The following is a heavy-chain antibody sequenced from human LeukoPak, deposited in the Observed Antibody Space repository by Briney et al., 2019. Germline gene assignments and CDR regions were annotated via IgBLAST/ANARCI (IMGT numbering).Heavy chain of an antibody. CDR3: ARGRLVVVPAAIPNWASFDY. CDR1: GYTFTSYY. Sequence: ASVKVSCKASGYTFTSYYMNWVRQAPGQGLGWMGIINPSGGSTSSAQKFKRRVTMTRDPSTSTVYMELSSLRSENTAVYYCARGRLVVVPAAIPNWASFDYWGQGTLVTVSS. CDR2: INPSGGST. V-gene: IGHV1-46*03. J-gene: IGHJ4*02. D-gene: IGHD2-2*01.